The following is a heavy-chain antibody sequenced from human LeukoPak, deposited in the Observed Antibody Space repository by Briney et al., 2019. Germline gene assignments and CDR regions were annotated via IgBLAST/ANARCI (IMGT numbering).Heavy chain of an antibody. CDR2: IRSKAYGGTT. J-gene: IGHJ4*02. CDR3: TSQIAPDY. CDR1: GFTFRDYA. Sequence: GGSLRLSCTASGFTFRDYAMSWVRQAPGKGLEWVGFIRSKAYGGTTEYAASVKGRFTISRDDSKSIAYLQMNSLKTEDTAVYYCTSQIAPDYWGQGTLVTVSS. V-gene: IGHV3-49*04.